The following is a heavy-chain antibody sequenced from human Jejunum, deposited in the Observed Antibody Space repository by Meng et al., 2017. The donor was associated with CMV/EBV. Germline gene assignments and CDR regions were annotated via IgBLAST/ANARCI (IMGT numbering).Heavy chain of an antibody. V-gene: IGHV1-46*01. Sequence: YTLTSYYTHWVRQARGEGLEWMGMINPSGGYTGYAQKFQGRVTMTRDTSTSTVYMELSSLRSEDTAVYYCARSISSLYQYYGMDVWGQGTTVTVSS. CDR3: ARSISSLYQYYGMDV. D-gene: IGHD2-2*02. CDR2: INPSGGYT. J-gene: IGHJ6*02. CDR1: YTLTSYY.